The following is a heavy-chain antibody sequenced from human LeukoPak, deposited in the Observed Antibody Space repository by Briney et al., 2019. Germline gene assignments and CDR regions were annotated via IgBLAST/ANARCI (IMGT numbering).Heavy chain of an antibody. CDR2: ISSSSSTI. V-gene: IGHV3-48*02. J-gene: IGHJ6*02. CDR3: ASARSNDVIFHYGMDV. CDR1: GFTFSSYS. Sequence: GGSLRLSCAAAGFTFSSYSMNWVRQAPGKGLEWVSYISSSSSTIYYADSVKGRFTISRDNAKNSLYLQMNSLRDEDTAVYYCASARSNDVIFHYGMDVWGQGTTVTVSS. D-gene: IGHD1-1*01.